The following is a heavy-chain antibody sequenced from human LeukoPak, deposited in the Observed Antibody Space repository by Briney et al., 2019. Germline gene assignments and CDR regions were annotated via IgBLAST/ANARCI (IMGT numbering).Heavy chain of an antibody. J-gene: IGHJ4*02. CDR1: GFTFSDYA. D-gene: IGHD6-19*01. Sequence: GGSLRLSCAASGFTFSDYAIHWVRQAPGKGLEYVSAISTDGSRTFYANSVKGRFTISRDNSKNTLYLQMGSLRGDDMAVYYCARGAWQWLVFDYWGQGTLVTVSS. CDR2: ISTDGSRT. V-gene: IGHV3-64*01. CDR3: ARGAWQWLVFDY.